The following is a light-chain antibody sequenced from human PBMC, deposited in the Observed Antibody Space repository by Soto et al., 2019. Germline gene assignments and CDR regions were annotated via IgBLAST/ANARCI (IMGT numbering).Light chain of an antibody. V-gene: IGKV1-13*02. CDR3: QQFNSYHT. J-gene: IGKJ3*01. CDR1: QGISSA. CDR2: DAS. Sequence: AIQLTQSPSSLSASVGDRVTITCRASQGISSALAWYQQKPGKAPKLLIYDASSLESGVPSRFSGSGSGTDFTLTISSLQPEDFATYSGQQFNSYHTFGPGTKVDIK.